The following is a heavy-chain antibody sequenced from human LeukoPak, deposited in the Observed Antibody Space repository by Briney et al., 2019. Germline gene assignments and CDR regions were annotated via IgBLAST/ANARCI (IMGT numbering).Heavy chain of an antibody. D-gene: IGHD3/OR15-3a*01. CDR1: GFTFSSYW. Sequence: GGSLRLSCAASGFTFSSYWMNWVRQPPGKGLEWVANIKHDGSAKLYVDSVKGRFTISRDSAKNSLYLQMNSLRAEDTAVYYCARDGPLNYYGMDVWGQGTTVTVSS. CDR2: IKHDGSAK. J-gene: IGHJ6*02. V-gene: IGHV3-7*01. CDR3: ARDGPLNYYGMDV.